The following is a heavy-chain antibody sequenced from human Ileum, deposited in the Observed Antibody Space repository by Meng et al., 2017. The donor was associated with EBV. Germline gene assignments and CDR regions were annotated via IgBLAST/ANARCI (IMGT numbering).Heavy chain of an antibody. CDR2: IYDGGNT. V-gene: IGHV4-39*01. CDR3: ATQNWNYEAGY. J-gene: IGHJ4*02. Sequence: QLQESGPGLVKPSETLSLTCTVSGGSISNNAYYWGWIRQPPGKGLEWIGTIYDGGNTYYHPSLKSRLTISVDTSRNQFSLKLSSVTAADTAVYYCATQNWNYEAGYWGQGTLVTVSS. D-gene: IGHD1-7*01. CDR1: GGSISNNAYY.